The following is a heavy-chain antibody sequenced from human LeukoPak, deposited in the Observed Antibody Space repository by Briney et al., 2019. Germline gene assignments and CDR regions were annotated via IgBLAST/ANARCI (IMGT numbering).Heavy chain of an antibody. CDR2: ISWNSGSI. Sequence: PGGSLRLSCAASGFTFDDYAMHWVRQAPGKGLEWVSGISWNSGSIGYADSVKGRFTISRDNAKNSLYLQMNSLRAEDTALYYCAKVHSPLGSGWYFAFDIWGQGTMVTVSS. D-gene: IGHD6-19*01. J-gene: IGHJ3*02. V-gene: IGHV3-9*01. CDR1: GFTFDDYA. CDR3: AKVHSPLGSGWYFAFDI.